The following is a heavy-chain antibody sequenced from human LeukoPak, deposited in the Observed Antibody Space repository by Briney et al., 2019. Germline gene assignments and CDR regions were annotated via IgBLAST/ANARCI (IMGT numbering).Heavy chain of an antibody. Sequence: SETLSLTCTISGGSISSGVYYWTWTRQHPGQGLEWIGYIYYSGSTYYNPSLKSRVTISVDTSNYQFSLKLSSVTAADTAVYYCARTADDSSGLDYWGQGTLVTVSS. D-gene: IGHD3-22*01. J-gene: IGHJ4*02. CDR3: ARTADDSSGLDY. V-gene: IGHV4-31*03. CDR1: GGSISSGVYY. CDR2: IYYSGST.